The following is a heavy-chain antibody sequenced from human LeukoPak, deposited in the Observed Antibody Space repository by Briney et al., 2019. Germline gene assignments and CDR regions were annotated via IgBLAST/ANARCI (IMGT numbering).Heavy chain of an antibody. D-gene: IGHD6-13*01. Sequence: GGSLRLSCAASGFTFSSYSMSWVRQAPGKGLEWVSSISSSSSYIYYADSVKGRFTISRDNAKNSLYLQMNSLRAEDTAVYYCARVLTSSWSKDYWGQGTLVTVSS. CDR1: GFTFSSYS. CDR2: ISSSSSYI. V-gene: IGHV3-21*01. CDR3: ARVLTSSWSKDY. J-gene: IGHJ4*02.